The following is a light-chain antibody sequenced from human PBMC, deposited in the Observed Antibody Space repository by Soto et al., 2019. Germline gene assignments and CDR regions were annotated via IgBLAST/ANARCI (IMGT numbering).Light chain of an antibody. CDR1: QSLNSW. CDR2: KAS. Sequence: DIQMTQPPSTLSASIGDRVTITCRASQSLNSWLAWYQQKPGKAPKLLIYKASNLESGVPSRFSGSGSGTEFTLTISSLQPDDYATYYCQQYIDYFTFGGGTTVEIK. CDR3: QQYIDYFT. V-gene: IGKV1-5*03. J-gene: IGKJ4*01.